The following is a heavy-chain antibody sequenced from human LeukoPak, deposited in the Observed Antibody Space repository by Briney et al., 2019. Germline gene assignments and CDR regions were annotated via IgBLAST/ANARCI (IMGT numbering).Heavy chain of an antibody. Sequence: GASVKVSCKASGYTFTGYYLFWVRQAPGKGLEWMGWINPNAGDTRYGQKFQGRATLTRDTSIRTTYMELSSLRSDDTAVYYCARDERFCNGDNHYPDLGYWGQGTLVTVSS. CDR3: ARDERFCNGDNHYPDLGY. CDR1: GYTFTGYY. V-gene: IGHV1-2*02. D-gene: IGHD2-15*01. CDR2: INPNAGDT. J-gene: IGHJ4*02.